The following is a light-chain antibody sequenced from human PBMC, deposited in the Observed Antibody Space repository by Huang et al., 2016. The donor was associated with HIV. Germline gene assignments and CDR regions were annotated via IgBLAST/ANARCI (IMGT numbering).Light chain of an antibody. CDR1: QSVGGN. V-gene: IGKV3-15*01. CDR2: GST. CDR3: QQYNNWHLT. J-gene: IGKJ4*01. Sequence: IVMTQTPATLPVSPGGRATLSCRASQSVGGNMAWYQQKPGQAPRLIIYGSTTRAAGVPARFSGSGSGTDLTLSIYNLQSEDCAVYYCQQYNNWHLTFGGGTTV.